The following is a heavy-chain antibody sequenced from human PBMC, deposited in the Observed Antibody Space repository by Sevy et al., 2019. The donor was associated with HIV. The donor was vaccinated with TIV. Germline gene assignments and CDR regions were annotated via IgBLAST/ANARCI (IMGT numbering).Heavy chain of an antibody. CDR3: VRHPGVATLYFDY. V-gene: IGHV5-51*01. J-gene: IGHJ4*02. CDR2: IYPGDSDT. CDR1: GYTFTNYW. Sequence: GESLKISCKGSGYTFTNYWIGWVRQMPGQGLEWMGIIYPGDSDTRYSPSFQGQVTISADKSISTAYLQWSSLKASDTAIYYCVRHPGVATLYFDYWGQGILVTVSS. D-gene: IGHD5-12*01.